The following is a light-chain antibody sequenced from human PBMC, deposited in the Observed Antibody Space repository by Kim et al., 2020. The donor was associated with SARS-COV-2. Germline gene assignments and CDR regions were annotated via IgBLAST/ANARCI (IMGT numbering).Light chain of an antibody. CDR2: RNT. J-gene: IGLJ3*02. CDR3: ATWDDSLSGQV. CDR1: SSNIGSKY. V-gene: IGLV1-47*01. Sequence: GQRFTMSCSARSSNIGSKYVYWYQQLPGTAPKLLIYRNTQRPSGVPDRFSGSKSGTSASLAISGLRSEDEADYYCATWDDSLSGQVFGGGTKVTVL.